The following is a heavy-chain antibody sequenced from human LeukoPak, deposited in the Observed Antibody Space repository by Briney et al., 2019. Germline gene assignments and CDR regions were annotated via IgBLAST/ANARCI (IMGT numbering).Heavy chain of an antibody. D-gene: IGHD2-15*01. CDR2: IYYSGRT. Sequence: SETLSLTCTVSGGSISSYYWSWIRQPPGKGLEWIGYIYYSGRTNYNPSLKSRVTMSVDTSKNQFSLKLSSVTAADTAVYYCARDCSGGSCYSIGNWFDPWGQGTLVTVSS. CDR1: GGSISSYY. J-gene: IGHJ5*02. V-gene: IGHV4-59*12. CDR3: ARDCSGGSCYSIGNWFDP.